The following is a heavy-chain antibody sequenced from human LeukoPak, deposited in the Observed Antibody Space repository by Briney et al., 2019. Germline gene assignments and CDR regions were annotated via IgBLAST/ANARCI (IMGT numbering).Heavy chain of an antibody. Sequence: GGSLRLSCAASGFTFSSYSMNWVRQAPGKGLEWVSSISSSSSTIYYADSVEGRFTISRDNAKNSVFLQMNSLRVEDTAVYYCARRRWFGDRQYYFDYWGQGNLVTVSS. J-gene: IGHJ4*02. CDR3: ARRRWFGDRQYYFDY. CDR2: ISSSSSTI. D-gene: IGHD3-10*01. CDR1: GFTFSSYS. V-gene: IGHV3-21*01.